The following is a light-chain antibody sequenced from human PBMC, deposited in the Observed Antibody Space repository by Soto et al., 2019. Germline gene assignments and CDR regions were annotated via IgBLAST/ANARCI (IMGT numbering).Light chain of an antibody. V-gene: IGKV3-20*01. J-gene: IGKJ1*01. CDR1: QSVGTK. CDR3: QQYGSSLAA. Sequence: ELVLTQSPGTLSLSPGERATLSCRASQSVGTKLAWYRQTPGQAPRLLIYGASTRATDTPARFSGSGAGTDFTLTISRVEPEDFAFYYCQQYGSSLAAFGQGTQVE. CDR2: GAS.